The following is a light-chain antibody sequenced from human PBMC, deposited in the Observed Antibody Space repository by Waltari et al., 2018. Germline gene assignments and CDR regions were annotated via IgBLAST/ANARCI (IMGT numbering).Light chain of an antibody. J-gene: IGKJ2*01. CDR3: QQYNNWPPEDT. Sequence: EIVMTQSPATLSVSPGEGATLPCRASQSVSSNLAWYQHKPGQAPRLLIYGASTRATGIPARFSGSGSGTEFTLTISSLQSEDFAFYYCQQYNNWPPEDTFGQGTKLEIK. CDR2: GAS. V-gene: IGKV3-15*01. CDR1: QSVSSN.